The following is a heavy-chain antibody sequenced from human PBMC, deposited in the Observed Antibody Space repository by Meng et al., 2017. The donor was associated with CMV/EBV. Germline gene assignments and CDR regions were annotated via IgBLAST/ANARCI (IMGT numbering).Heavy chain of an antibody. Sequence: ASVKVSCKASGYTFTSYDINWVRQATGQGLEWMGWMNPNSGNTGYAQKFQGRVTITRNTSISTAYMELSSLRSEDTAVYYCARRESTSCYRSCGMDVWGQGTTVTVSS. CDR3: ARRESTSCYRSCGMDV. CDR1: GYTFTSYD. J-gene: IGHJ6*02. D-gene: IGHD2-2*02. CDR2: MNPNSGNT. V-gene: IGHV1-8*03.